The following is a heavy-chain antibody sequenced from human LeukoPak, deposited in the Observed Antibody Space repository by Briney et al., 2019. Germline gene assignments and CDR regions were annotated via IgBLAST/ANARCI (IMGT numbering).Heavy chain of an antibody. CDR2: IYHSGST. CDR1: GGSISDFY. J-gene: IGHJ2*01. D-gene: IGHD6-13*01. CDR3: ARGGGGWSGRSWSNYWFFDL. V-gene: IGHV4-59*01. Sequence: SETLSLTCTVSGGSISDFYWSWIRQPPGKGLKGIGYIYHSGSTNHNPSLKSRVALSVDTSKNQFSLKLNSVTAADTAVYYCARGGGGWSGRSWSNYWFFDLWGRGTLVTVSS.